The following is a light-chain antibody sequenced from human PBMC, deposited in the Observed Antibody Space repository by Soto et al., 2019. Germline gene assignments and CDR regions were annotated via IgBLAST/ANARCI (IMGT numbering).Light chain of an antibody. J-gene: IGKJ1*01. CDR1: QSVCSRC. CDR2: GAS. V-gene: IGKV3-20*01. CDR3: QHYGTTPWT. Sequence: ETVLTQSPGTLSLSPGERVTLSCRASQSVCSRCLAWYQQKPGQSPRLLIYGASSRATGIPDRFSGSGSGTDFPLTISRLEPEEFAVYYCQHYGTTPWTFGQGTKVGIK.